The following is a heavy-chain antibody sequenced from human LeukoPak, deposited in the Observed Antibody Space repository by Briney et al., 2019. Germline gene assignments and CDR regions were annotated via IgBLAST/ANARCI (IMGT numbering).Heavy chain of an antibody. D-gene: IGHD2-15*01. Sequence: GGSPKLSCAASGFTFDDYGMSWVRQAPGKGLEWVSGINWNGGSTGYADSVKGRFTISRDNAKNSLYLQMNSLRAEDTALYYCARSVAASRDYWGQGTLVTVSS. CDR3: ARSVAASRDY. J-gene: IGHJ4*02. V-gene: IGHV3-20*04. CDR1: GFTFDDYG. CDR2: INWNGGST.